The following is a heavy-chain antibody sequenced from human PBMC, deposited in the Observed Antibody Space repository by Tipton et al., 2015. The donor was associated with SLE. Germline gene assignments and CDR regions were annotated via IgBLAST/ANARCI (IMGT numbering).Heavy chain of an antibody. Sequence: TLSLTCTVSGGSISSGGYYWSWIRQHPGKGLEWIGYIYFSGSTYYNPSLESRLTISIDTSRNQFSLRLTSVTAADTAVYFCGRHGYGDYGIDYWGQGTLVTVSS. CDR3: GRHGYGDYGIDY. J-gene: IGHJ4*02. CDR1: GGSISSGGYY. D-gene: IGHD4-17*01. CDR2: IYFSGST. V-gene: IGHV4-31*03.